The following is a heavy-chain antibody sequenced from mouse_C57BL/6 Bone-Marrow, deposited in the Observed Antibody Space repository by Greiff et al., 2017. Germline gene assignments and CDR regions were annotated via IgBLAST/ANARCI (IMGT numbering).Heavy chain of an antibody. Sequence: VQLQQSVAELVRPGASVKLSCTASGFTIKNTYMTWVKQRPEQGLEWIGQLDPANGNTKYAPKFQGKATITADTSSNTAYLQLSSLTSEDTAIYYCAKGCVNFAYWGQGTTLTVSS. V-gene: IGHV14-3*01. CDR2: LDPANGNT. CDR3: AKGCVNFAY. J-gene: IGHJ2*01. D-gene: IGHD3-3*01. CDR1: GFTIKNTY.